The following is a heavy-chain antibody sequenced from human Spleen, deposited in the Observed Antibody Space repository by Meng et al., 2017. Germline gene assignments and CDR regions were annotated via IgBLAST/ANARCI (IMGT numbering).Heavy chain of an antibody. CDR1: GGSISSRSYY. V-gene: IGHV4-39*07. D-gene: IGHD1-26*01. J-gene: IGHJ4*02. Sequence: QVHVWQGVSGLLKPSESLSRTCTVSGGSISSRSYYWGWFRQPPGKGLDWIANIYYSGTTYYNPSLKSRVTISVDTSKNQFSLRLSSVTAADTAVYYCARVVLTTRGGYYYFDYWGQGTLVTVSS. CDR2: IYYSGTT. CDR3: ARVVLTTRGGYYYFDY.